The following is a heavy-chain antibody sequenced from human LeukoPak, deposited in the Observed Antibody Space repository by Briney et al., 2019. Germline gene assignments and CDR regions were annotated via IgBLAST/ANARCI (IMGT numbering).Heavy chain of an antibody. D-gene: IGHD2-2*01. V-gene: IGHV4-61*02. CDR2: IYTSGST. CDR3: ARVIPAYDAFDT. Sequence: SETLSLTCTVSGDSLSSGSYYWSWTRQPAGKGLEWIGRIYTSGSTNYNPSLKSRVTISVDTSKKQFSLKLNSVTAADTAVYYCARVIPAYDAFDTWGQGTMVTVSS. J-gene: IGHJ3*02. CDR1: GDSLSSGSYY.